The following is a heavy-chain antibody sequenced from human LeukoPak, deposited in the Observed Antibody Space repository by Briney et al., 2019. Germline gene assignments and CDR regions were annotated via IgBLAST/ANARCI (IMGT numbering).Heavy chain of an antibody. CDR3: ARGPYGDYVDAFDI. CDR1: GNTVSSYY. Sequence: ASVKVSCKASGNTVSSYYIHWVRQAPGQGLEWMGIINPSGGSTNYAQKFQGRVTMTRDTVTSTVYMELSSLRSDDTAVYYCARGPYGDYVDAFDIWGQGTMVTVSS. CDR2: INPSGGST. D-gene: IGHD4-17*01. V-gene: IGHV1-46*01. J-gene: IGHJ3*02.